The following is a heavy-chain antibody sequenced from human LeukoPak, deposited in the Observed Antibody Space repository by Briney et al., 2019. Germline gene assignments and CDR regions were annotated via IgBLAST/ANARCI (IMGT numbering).Heavy chain of an antibody. CDR3: ARDFRGVTGTKLDY. V-gene: IGHV3-30*03. CDR1: GFTFSSYG. D-gene: IGHD1-20*01. CDR2: ISYDGSNK. J-gene: IGHJ4*02. Sequence: GRSLRLSCAASGFTFSSYGMHWVRQAPGKGLEWVAVISYDGSNKYYADSVKGRFTISRDNSKNTLYLQMNSLRAEDTAVYYCARDFRGVTGTKLDYWGQGTLVTVSS.